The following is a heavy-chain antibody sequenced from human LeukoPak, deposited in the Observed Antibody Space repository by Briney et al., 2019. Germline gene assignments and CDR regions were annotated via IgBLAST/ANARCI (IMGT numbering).Heavy chain of an antibody. Sequence: GGSLRLSCAASGFTFSSYWMSWVRQAPGKGLEWVANIKQDGSEKYYVDSVEGRFTISRDNAKNSLYLQMNSLRAEDTAVYYCARVKRGEWLDYWGQGTLVTVSS. D-gene: IGHD3-3*01. J-gene: IGHJ4*02. V-gene: IGHV3-7*01. CDR3: ARVKRGEWLDY. CDR1: GFTFSSYW. CDR2: IKQDGSEK.